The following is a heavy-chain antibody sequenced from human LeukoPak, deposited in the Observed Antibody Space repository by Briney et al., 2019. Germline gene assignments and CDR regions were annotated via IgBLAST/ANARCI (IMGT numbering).Heavy chain of an antibody. CDR2: IYWDDDR. CDR3: VHRPVYYASGSYYFDY. D-gene: IGHD3-10*01. J-gene: IGHJ4*02. CDR1: GISLTTSGVG. Sequence: ESGPTLVRPTQTLTLTCTLSGISLTTSGVGVGWIRQLPGKALEWLALIYWDDDRRYSPSLRSRLTITKDTSKNQVVLTMTNMDPVDTATYHCVHRPVYYASGSYYFDYWGQGTLVTVSS. V-gene: IGHV2-5*02.